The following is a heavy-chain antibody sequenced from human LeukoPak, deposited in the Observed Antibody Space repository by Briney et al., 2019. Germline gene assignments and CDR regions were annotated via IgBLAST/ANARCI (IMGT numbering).Heavy chain of an antibody. CDR1: GGSFSGYY. CDR3: ARGITIFGVVDAFDI. J-gene: IGHJ3*02. D-gene: IGHD3-3*01. CDR2: INHSGSS. Sequence: SETLSLTRGVYGGSFSGYYWSWIRQPPGNGLEWIGAINHSGSSNYNPSLKGRVTISVDTSKNQFSLKLSSVTAADTAVYYCARGITIFGVVDAFDIWGQGTMVTVSS. V-gene: IGHV4-34*01.